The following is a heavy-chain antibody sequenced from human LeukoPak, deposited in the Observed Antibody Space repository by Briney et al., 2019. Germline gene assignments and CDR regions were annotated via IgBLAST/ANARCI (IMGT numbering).Heavy chain of an antibody. V-gene: IGHV3-23*01. Sequence: GGSLRLSCVASGFTLSTYAMSWVRQTPGKGLEWVSAISGSGGSTYYADSVKGRFTISRDNSKNTLYLQMNSLKTEDTAVYYCTLSYYDIPRQWFDPWGQGTLVTVSS. CDR1: GFTLSTYA. CDR3: TLSYYDIPRQWFDP. CDR2: ISGSGGST. J-gene: IGHJ5*02. D-gene: IGHD3-9*01.